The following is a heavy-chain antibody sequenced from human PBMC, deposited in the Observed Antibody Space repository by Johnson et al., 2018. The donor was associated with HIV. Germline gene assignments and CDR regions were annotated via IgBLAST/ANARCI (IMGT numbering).Heavy chain of an antibody. CDR2: IKQDGSEK. V-gene: IGHV3-7*03. Sequence: VQLVESGGGLVKPGGSLRLSCVASGFTFSDYYMSWIRQAPGKGLEWVANIKQDGSEKYYVDSVKGRFTISRDNAKNTLYLQMNSLRAEDTAVYYCARDPSPIGGATYACDIWGQGTKVTVSS. CDR3: ARDPSPIGGATYACDI. CDR1: GFTFSDYY. D-gene: IGHD1-26*01. J-gene: IGHJ3*02.